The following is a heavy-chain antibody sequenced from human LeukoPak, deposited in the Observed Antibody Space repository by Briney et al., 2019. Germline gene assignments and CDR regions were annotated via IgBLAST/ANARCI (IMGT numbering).Heavy chain of an antibody. Sequence: GESLKISCKGSGYSFTSYWIGWVRQMPGKGLEWMGIIYPGDSDTRYSPSFQGQVTISADKSISTAYLQWSSLKASDTVMYYCARQTPNYYDSSGYFSWFDPWGQGTLVTVSS. CDR1: GYSFTSYW. CDR3: ARQTPNYYDSSGYFSWFDP. CDR2: IYPGDSDT. D-gene: IGHD3-22*01. J-gene: IGHJ5*02. V-gene: IGHV5-51*01.